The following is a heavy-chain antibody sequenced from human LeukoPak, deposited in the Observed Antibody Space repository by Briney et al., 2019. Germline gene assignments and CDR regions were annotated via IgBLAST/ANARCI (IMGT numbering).Heavy chain of an antibody. V-gene: IGHV3-23*01. CDR1: GFIFSSYG. CDR2: IGGSGGST. CDR3: AKARYYDSSGPFDY. D-gene: IGHD3-22*01. Sequence: GGSLRLSCAASGFIFSSYGMSWVRQAPGKGLEWVSAIGGSGGSTYYADSVKGRFTISRDNSKNTLYLQMNSLRAEDTAVYYCAKARYYDSSGPFDYWGQGTLVTISS. J-gene: IGHJ4*02.